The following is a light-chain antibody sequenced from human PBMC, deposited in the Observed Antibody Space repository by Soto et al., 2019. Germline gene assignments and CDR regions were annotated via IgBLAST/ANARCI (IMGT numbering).Light chain of an antibody. Sequence: EIVLTQSPGTLSLSPGERATLSCRASQSVTSSYLAWYQQKPGQAPRLLIYGASSRATGIPDRFSGSGSGTDFTLTISRLEPEEVAVYSCQPHGDLPWTFGQGTKVEI. CDR2: GAS. CDR1: QSVTSSY. CDR3: QPHGDLPWT. J-gene: IGKJ1*01. V-gene: IGKV3-20*01.